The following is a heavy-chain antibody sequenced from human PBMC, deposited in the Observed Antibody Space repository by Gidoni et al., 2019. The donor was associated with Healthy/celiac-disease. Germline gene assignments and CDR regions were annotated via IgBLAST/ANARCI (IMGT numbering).Heavy chain of an antibody. CDR2: ISGSGGST. D-gene: IGHD3-3*01. CDR1: GFTFSSYA. CDR3: AKDDSLEWLFPDMDV. V-gene: IGHV3-23*01. Sequence: CAASGFTFSSYAMSWVRQAPGKGLEWVSAISGSGGSTYYADSVKGRFTISRDNSKNTLYLQMNSLRAEDTAVYYCAKDDSLEWLFPDMDVWGQGTTVTVSS. J-gene: IGHJ6*02.